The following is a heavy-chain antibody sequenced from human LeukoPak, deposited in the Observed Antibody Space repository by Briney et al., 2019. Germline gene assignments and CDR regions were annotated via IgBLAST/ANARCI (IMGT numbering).Heavy chain of an antibody. Sequence: GGSLRLSCTASGFTFSGAWMTWVRQAPGKGLEWVANIREDGAGKNYVDSVKGRFTISRDNAKNSLFLQMSNLRDDDTAIYYCARHVGISFWGQGTLVTVSS. D-gene: IGHD7-27*01. J-gene: IGHJ4*02. V-gene: IGHV3-7*01. CDR2: IREDGAGK. CDR1: GFTFSGAW. CDR3: ARHVGISF.